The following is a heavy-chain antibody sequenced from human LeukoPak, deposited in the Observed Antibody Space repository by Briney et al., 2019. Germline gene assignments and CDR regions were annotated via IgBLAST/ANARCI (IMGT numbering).Heavy chain of an antibody. V-gene: IGHV3-11*01. CDR2: ISSSGSTI. J-gene: IGHJ4*02. Sequence: GGSLRLSCAASGFTFSDYYMSWIRQAPGKGLEWVSYISSSGSTIYYADSVKGRFTISRDNSKNTLYLQMNSLRAEDTAVYYCAKARLALFDYWGQGTLVTVSS. CDR1: GFTFSDYY. CDR3: AKARLALFDY.